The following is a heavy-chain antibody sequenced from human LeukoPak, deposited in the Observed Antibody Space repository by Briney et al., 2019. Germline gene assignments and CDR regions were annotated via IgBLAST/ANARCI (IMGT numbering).Heavy chain of an antibody. D-gene: IGHD1-26*01. V-gene: IGHV1-2*02. CDR1: GGTFSSYA. Sequence: ASVKVSCKASGGTFSSYAISWVRQAPGQGLEWMGWINPNSGGTNYAQKFQGRVTMTRDTSISTAYMELSRLRSDDTAVYYCARVGIPQEWGQGTLVTVSS. CDR3: ARVGIPQE. CDR2: INPNSGGT. J-gene: IGHJ4*02.